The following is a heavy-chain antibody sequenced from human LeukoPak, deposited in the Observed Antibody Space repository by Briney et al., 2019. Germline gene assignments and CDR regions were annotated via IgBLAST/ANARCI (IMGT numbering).Heavy chain of an antibody. Sequence: GGSLRLSCAASGFTFSSYAMNWVRQAPGKGLEWISAISGSGGSTYYADSVKGRFTISRGNSKNTLYLQMNSLGAEDTAVYYCATRGTGTAAGDYWGQGTLVTVSS. CDR1: GFTFSSYA. V-gene: IGHV3-23*01. D-gene: IGHD1-7*01. CDR3: ATRGTGTAAGDY. CDR2: ISGSGGST. J-gene: IGHJ4*02.